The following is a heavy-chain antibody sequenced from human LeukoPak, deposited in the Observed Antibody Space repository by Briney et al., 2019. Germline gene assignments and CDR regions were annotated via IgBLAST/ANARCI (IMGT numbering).Heavy chain of an antibody. V-gene: IGHV4-61*02. J-gene: IGHJ4*02. CDR2: IYTSGST. Sequence: PSQTLSLTCTVSGGSISSGSYYWSWIRQPAGKGLEWIGRIYTSGSTNYNPSLKSRVTISVDTSKNQFSLKLSSVTAADTAVYYCARVYDSSGYQRDYWGQGALVTVSS. D-gene: IGHD3-22*01. CDR3: ARVYDSSGYQRDY. CDR1: GGSISSGSYY.